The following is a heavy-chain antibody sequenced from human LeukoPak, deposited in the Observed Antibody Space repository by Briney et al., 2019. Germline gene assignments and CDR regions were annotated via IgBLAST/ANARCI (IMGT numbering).Heavy chain of an antibody. CDR2: TYYRSTWYD. D-gene: IGHD2-2*01. CDR1: GDSVSSNSVT. Sequence: SQTLSLTCALSGDSVSSNSVTWNWIRQSPSRGLEWLGRTYYRSTWYDDYAVSVRGRITVNPDTSKNQFSLHLNSVTPEDTAVYYCARRLTQYDCFDPWGQGILVTVSS. J-gene: IGHJ5*02. CDR3: ARRLTQYDCFDP. V-gene: IGHV6-1*01.